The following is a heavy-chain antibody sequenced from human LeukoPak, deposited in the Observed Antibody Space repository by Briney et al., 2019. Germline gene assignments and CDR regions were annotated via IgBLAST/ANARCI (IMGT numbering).Heavy chain of an antibody. CDR3: ARSYCSGGSCYSRYYYYMDV. V-gene: IGHV1-8*01. CDR1: GYTFNSYD. J-gene: IGHJ6*03. CDR2: MNPNSGNT. Sequence: ASVKVSCKASGYTFNSYDINWVRQATGQGLEWMGWMNPNSGNTGYAQKFQGRVTMTRNTSISTAYMELSSLRSEDTAVYYCARSYCSGGSCYSRYYYYMDVWGKGTTVTVSS. D-gene: IGHD2-15*01.